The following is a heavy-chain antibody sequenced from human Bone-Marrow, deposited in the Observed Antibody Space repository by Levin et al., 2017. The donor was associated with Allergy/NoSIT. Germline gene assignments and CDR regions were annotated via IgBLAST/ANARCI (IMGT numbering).Heavy chain of an antibody. J-gene: IGHJ4*02. CDR1: GFTLSGSA. CDR3: TPYSGTYGEFAS. D-gene: IGHD1-26*01. Sequence: LTGGSLRLSCAASGFTLSGSAVHWVRQAPGKGLEWVGRIRSKSGNYATAYGGPVKGRFIISRDDSKNTAYLQMNSLKTEDTAVYYCTPYSGTYGEFASWGQGTLVTVSS. V-gene: IGHV3-73*01. CDR2: IRSKSGNYAT.